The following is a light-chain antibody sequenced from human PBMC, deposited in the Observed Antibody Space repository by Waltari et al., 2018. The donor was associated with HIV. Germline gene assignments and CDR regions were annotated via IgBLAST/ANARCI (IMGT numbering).Light chain of an antibody. CDR2: EVS. CDR1: SSDVGGYNY. CDR3: SSYTSSNTVV. J-gene: IGLJ2*01. V-gene: IGLV2-14*01. Sequence: QSALTQPPSASGSPGQSVTISCTGISSDVGGYNYVSWYQQHPGKAPKLMIYEVSNRPSGVSNRFSGSKSGNTASLTISGLQAEDEADYYCSSYTSSNTVVFGGGTKLTVV.